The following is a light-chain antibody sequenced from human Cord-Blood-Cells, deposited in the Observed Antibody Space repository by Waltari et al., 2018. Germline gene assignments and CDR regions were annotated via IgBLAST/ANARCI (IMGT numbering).Light chain of an antibody. Sequence: AIRMTKSPYSFPASAGDSVTITCRGKQGISSYLAWYQQKPGKAPKLLIYAASTLQSGVPSRFSGSGSGTDFTLTISCLQSEDFATYYCQQYYSYPRTFGQGTKVEIK. CDR2: AAS. CDR1: QGISSY. J-gene: IGKJ1*01. V-gene: IGKV1-8*01. CDR3: QQYYSYPRT.